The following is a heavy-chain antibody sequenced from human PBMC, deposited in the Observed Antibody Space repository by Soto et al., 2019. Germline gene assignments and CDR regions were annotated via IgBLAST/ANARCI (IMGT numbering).Heavy chain of an antibody. CDR1: GGTFSSYA. D-gene: IGHD6-19*01. CDR2: IIPIFGTA. CDR3: ARSIKWLGPLDYYYYGMDV. Sequence: GASVKVSCKASGGTFSSYAIRWVRQAPGQGLEWMGGIIPIFGTANYAQKFQGRVTITADKSTSTAYMELSSLRSEDTAVYYCARSIKWLGPLDYYYYGMDVWGQGTTVTVYS. V-gene: IGHV1-69*06. J-gene: IGHJ6*02.